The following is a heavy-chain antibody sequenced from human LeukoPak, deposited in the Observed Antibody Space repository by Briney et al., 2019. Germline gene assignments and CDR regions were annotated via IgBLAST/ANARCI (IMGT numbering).Heavy chain of an antibody. CDR2: IYYSGST. J-gene: IGHJ4*02. Sequence: SETLSLTCTVSGGSISSSSYCWGWIRQPPGKGLEWIGSIYYSGSTYYNPSLKSRVTISVDTSKNQFSLKLSSVTAADTAVYYCARVSTTFDYWGQGTLVTVSS. V-gene: IGHV4-39*07. CDR3: ARVSTTFDY. D-gene: IGHD2-2*01. CDR1: GGSISSSSYC.